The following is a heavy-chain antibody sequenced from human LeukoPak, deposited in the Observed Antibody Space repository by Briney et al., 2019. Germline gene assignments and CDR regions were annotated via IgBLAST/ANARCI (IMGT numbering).Heavy chain of an antibody. Sequence: SETLSLTCTVSGGSISSSSYYWGWIRQPPGKGLEWIGSIYYSGSTYYNPSLKSRVTISVDTSKNQFSLKLSPVTAADTAVYYCASHCSGGSCYSPRVFSYWGQGTLVTVSS. J-gene: IGHJ4*02. CDR1: GGSISSSSYY. V-gene: IGHV4-39*01. CDR2: IYYSGST. D-gene: IGHD2-15*01. CDR3: ASHCSGGSCYSPRVFSY.